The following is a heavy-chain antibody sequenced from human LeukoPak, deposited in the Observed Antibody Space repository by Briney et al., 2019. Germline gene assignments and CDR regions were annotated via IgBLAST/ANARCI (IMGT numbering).Heavy chain of an antibody. D-gene: IGHD6-19*01. V-gene: IGHV3-23*01. CDR1: GFTFSSYS. J-gene: IGHJ4*02. Sequence: GGSLRLSRAASGFTFSSYSMNWVRQAPGKGLEWVSAISGSGGSTYYADSVKGRFTISRDNSKNTLYLQMNSLRAEDTAVYYCAKDTIGWLTFDYWGQGTLVTVSS. CDR2: ISGSGGST. CDR3: AKDTIGWLTFDY.